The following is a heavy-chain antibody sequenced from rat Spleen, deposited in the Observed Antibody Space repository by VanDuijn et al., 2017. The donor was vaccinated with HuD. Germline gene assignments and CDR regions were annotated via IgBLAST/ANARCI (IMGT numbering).Heavy chain of an antibody. CDR1: GHSISSAYR. V-gene: IGHV3-3*01. D-gene: IGHD1-12*02. Sequence: EVRLQESGPGLVKPSQSLSLTCSVSGHSISSAYRWNWIRKFPGNKLEWMGYINSAGTTIYSPSLKSRISITRDTSKNQFFLQVNSVTTEDTATYYCAREDYYYDGTYYPYWYFDFWGPGTMVTVSS. J-gene: IGHJ1*01. CDR2: INSAGTT. CDR3: AREDYYYDGTYYPYWYFDF.